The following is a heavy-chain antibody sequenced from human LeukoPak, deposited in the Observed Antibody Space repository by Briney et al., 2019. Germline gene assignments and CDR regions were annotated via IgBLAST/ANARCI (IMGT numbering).Heavy chain of an antibody. J-gene: IGHJ4*02. CDR3: ARDRTIFGVVQYYFDY. CDR1: GYTFTGYY. V-gene: IGHV1-2*02. D-gene: IGHD3-3*01. Sequence: ASVKVSCKASGYTFTGYYMHWVRQAPGQGLEWIGWINPNSGGTNYAQKFQGRVTMTRDTSISTAYMELSRLRSDDTAVYYCARDRTIFGVVQYYFDYWGQGTLVTVSS. CDR2: INPNSGGT.